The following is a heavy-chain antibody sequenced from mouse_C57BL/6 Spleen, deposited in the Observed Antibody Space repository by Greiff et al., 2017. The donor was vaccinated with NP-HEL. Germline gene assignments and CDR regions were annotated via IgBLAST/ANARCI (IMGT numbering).Heavy chain of an antibody. V-gene: IGHV1-55*01. Sequence: VKLQQPGAELVKPGASVKMSCKASGYTFTSYWITWVQQRPGQGLEWIGDIYPGSGSTNYNEKFKSKATLTVDTSSSTAYMQLSSLTSEDSAVYYCARGTYGNYVGAMDYWGQGTSVTVSS. J-gene: IGHJ4*01. CDR2: IYPGSGST. CDR3: ARGTYGNYVGAMDY. D-gene: IGHD2-1*01. CDR1: GYTFTSYW.